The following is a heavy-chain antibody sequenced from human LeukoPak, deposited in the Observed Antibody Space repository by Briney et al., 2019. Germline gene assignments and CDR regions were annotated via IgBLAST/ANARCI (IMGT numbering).Heavy chain of an antibody. CDR1: GFTFSSYS. V-gene: IGHV3-21*01. D-gene: IGHD6-19*01. CDR3: ARTNRIAVAGTDY. J-gene: IGHJ4*02. CDR2: ISSSNI. Sequence: GVSLRRSCSASGFTFSSYSMNWVRQAPGKGLEWVSSISSSNIYYADSVKGRFTISRDNAKNSLYLQMNSLRAEDTAVYYCARTNRIAVAGTDYWGQGTLVTVSS.